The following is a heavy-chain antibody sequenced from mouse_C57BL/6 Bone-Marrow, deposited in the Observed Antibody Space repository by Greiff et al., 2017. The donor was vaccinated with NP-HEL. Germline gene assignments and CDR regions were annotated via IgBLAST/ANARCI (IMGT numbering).Heavy chain of an antibody. CDR2: IWWGDDN. CDR1: GFSLSTFGMG. Sequence: QVTLKESGPGILQPSQTLSLTCSFSGFSLSTFGMGVGWIRLPSGKGLEWLAHIWWGDDNYYNPALKSRLTIPKATSKNQVFLKIANVDTADTATYYCARINSYYYGSAWFAYWGQGTLVTVSA. D-gene: IGHD1-1*01. J-gene: IGHJ3*01. V-gene: IGHV8-8*01. CDR3: ARINSYYYGSAWFAY.